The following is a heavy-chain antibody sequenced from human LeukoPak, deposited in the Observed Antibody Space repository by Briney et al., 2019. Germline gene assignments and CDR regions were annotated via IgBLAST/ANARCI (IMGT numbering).Heavy chain of an antibody. J-gene: IGHJ4*02. CDR2: FDPEDGET. CDR1: GYTLTELS. Sequence: ASVKVSCKVSGYTLTELSMHWVRQAPGKGLEWMGGFDPEDGETIYAQKFQGRVTMTRNTSISTAYMELSSLRSEDTAVYYCARSRGVVAASDYWGQGTLVTVSS. CDR3: ARSRGVVAASDY. D-gene: IGHD2-15*01. V-gene: IGHV1-24*01.